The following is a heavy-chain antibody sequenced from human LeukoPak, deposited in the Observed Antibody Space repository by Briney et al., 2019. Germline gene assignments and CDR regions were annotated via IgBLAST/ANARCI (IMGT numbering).Heavy chain of an antibody. CDR1: GYTFTGYY. D-gene: IGHD3-22*01. CDR2: INPNSGGT. V-gene: IGHV1-2*02. CDR3: ARDVAYYYDSSSPIDY. Sequence: ASVKVSCKASGYTFTGYYMHWVRQAPGQGLEWMGWINPNSGGTNYAQKFQGRVTMTRDTSISTAYMELGRLRSDDTAVYYCARDVAYYYDSSSPIDYWGQGTLVTVSS. J-gene: IGHJ4*02.